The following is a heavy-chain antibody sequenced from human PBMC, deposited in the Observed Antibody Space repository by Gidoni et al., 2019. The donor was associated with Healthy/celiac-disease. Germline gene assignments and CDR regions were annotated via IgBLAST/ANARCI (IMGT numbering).Heavy chain of an antibody. V-gene: IGHV3-23*01. CDR3: AKGFQKWRRGYWDY. J-gene: IGHJ4*02. Sequence: VHLLESVGGLVQPGGSLRLSCAASGFTFSSYAMSWVRQAPGKGLEWVSAISGSGGSKYYADSVKGRFTIYRDNSKNTLYLQMNSLRAEDTAVYYCAKGFQKWRRGYWDYWGQGTLVTVSS. CDR2: ISGSGGSK. CDR1: GFTFSSYA. D-gene: IGHD5-12*01.